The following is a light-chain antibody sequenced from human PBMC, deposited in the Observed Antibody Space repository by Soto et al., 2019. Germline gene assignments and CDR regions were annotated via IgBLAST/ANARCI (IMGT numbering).Light chain of an antibody. V-gene: IGLV2-14*02. CDR3: SSYTSSSTSYV. Sequence: QSVLTQPAPVSGSPGQSITISCTGTSSDIGSYNLVSWYQHHPGKAPKLMIYEVSNRPSGVPDRFSGSKSGNTASLTISGLQAEDEADYYCSSYTSSSTSYVFGTGTKVTVL. J-gene: IGLJ1*01. CDR1: SSDIGSYNL. CDR2: EVS.